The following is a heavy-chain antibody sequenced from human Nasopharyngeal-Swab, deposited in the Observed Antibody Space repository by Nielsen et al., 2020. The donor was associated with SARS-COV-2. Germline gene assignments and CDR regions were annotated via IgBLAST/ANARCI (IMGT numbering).Heavy chain of an antibody. CDR1: GFIFSNYN. V-gene: IGHV3-48*04. D-gene: IGHD6-13*01. Sequence: GGSLRLSCAASGFIFSNYNMRWVRQAPGKGLEWVSYIGVTSSTRYYADSLRGRFTISRDNAKNSLYLQMNSLRAEDTAVYYCARGGSSWPHWYFDLWGRGTLVTVSS. J-gene: IGHJ2*01. CDR3: ARGGSSWPHWYFDL. CDR2: IGVTSSTR.